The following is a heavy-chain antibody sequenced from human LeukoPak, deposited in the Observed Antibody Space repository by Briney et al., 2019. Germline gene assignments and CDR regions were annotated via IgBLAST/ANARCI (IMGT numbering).Heavy chain of an antibody. J-gene: IGHJ4*02. CDR2: VFYSGST. D-gene: IGHD3-10*01. CDR1: GGPLTSYY. Sequence: SETLSLTCTVSGGPLTSYYWSWIRQPPGKGLEWIGYVFYSGSTNYNPSLKSRVTISVETSKNQFSLQLGSVTAADTAVYYCARTTFYYGSGSYYYFDYWGQGTLVTVSS. CDR3: ARTTFYYGSGSYYYFDY. V-gene: IGHV4-59*01.